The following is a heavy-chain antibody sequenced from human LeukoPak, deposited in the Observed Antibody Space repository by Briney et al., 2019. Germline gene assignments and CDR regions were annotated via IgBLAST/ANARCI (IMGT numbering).Heavy chain of an antibody. V-gene: IGHV3-23*01. D-gene: IGHD3-16*02. CDR3: AKLLRGVIVPYFDY. Sequence: GGSLRLSCAASGFTFSRYAMSWVRQAPGRGLEWFSAISGSGSSTHYGDSVKGRFTISRDNSRNTLYLQLNRLRAEDTAVYYCAKLLRGVIVPYFDYWGRGTLVTVSS. CDR2: ISGSGSST. CDR1: GFTFSRYA. J-gene: IGHJ4*02.